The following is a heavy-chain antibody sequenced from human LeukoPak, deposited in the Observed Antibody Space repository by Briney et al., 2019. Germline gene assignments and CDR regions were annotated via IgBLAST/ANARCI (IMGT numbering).Heavy chain of an antibody. CDR3: ARDKGYDTFDV. Sequence: GGSLRLSCAASGFTFSSYWMSWIRQAPGKGLEWVANIKQDGSERYYVDSVKGRFTISRDNARDSLYLQMNSLRAEDTAVYYCARDKGYDTFDVWGQGTLVTVSS. D-gene: IGHD3-9*01. V-gene: IGHV3-7*01. CDR1: GFTFSSYW. CDR2: IKQDGSER. J-gene: IGHJ5*02.